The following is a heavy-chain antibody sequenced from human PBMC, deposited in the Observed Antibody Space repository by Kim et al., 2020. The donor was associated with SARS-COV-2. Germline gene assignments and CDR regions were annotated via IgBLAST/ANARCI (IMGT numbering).Heavy chain of an antibody. CDR1: GFTFSNYA. Sequence: GGSLRLSCATSGFTFSNYAMSWVRQPPGKGLEWVSTLSGGGGTTYYADSVKGRFTICRDNVKNTLYLQINSLRPEDTAIYYCAHIYGASSKHTDHWGQGT. J-gene: IGHJ4*02. CDR3: AHIYGASSKHTDH. D-gene: IGHD4-4*01. CDR2: LSGGGGTT. V-gene: IGHV3-23*01.